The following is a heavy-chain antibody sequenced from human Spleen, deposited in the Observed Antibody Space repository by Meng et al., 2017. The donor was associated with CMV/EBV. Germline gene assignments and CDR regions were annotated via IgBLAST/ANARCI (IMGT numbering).Heavy chain of an antibody. D-gene: IGHD3-22*01. J-gene: IGHJ3*02. CDR3: ARTLPDYYDSSGSDAFGI. CDR2: IYFTGST. CDR1: GGSISSSSYF. V-gene: IGHV4-39*07. Sequence: GSLRLSCTVSGGSISSSSYFWGWIRQPPGKGLEWIGTIYFTGSTYYTPSLKSRVTISVDKSKNHFSLKLSSVTAADTAVYYCARTLPDYYDSSGSDAFGIWGQGTLVTVSS.